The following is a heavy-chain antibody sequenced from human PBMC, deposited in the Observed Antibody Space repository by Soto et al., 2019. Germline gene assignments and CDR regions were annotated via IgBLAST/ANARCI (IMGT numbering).Heavy chain of an antibody. CDR1: GYTFTHYY. D-gene: IGHD6-13*01. V-gene: IGHV1-46*01. Sequence: QVQLVQSGAEVKKPGASVKLSCRTSGYTFTHYYIHWVRQAPGQGLEWLGIINPASGSTNYAQDFQGRVTLTMGTSTTTVYMDLSGLRAEETAIFYCARDLAAGDHWGQGTLVTVSS. J-gene: IGHJ4*02. CDR2: INPASGST. CDR3: ARDLAAGDH.